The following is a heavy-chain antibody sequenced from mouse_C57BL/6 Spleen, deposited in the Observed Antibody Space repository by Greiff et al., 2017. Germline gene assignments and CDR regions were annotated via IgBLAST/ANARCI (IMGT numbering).Heavy chain of an antibody. CDR3: ARLPFYGNYGYFDV. CDR1: GYAFSSYW. V-gene: IGHV1-80*01. Sequence: LVESGAELVKPGASVKISCKASGYAFSSYWMNWVKQRPGKGLEWIGQIYPGDGDTNYNGKFKGKATLTADKSSSTAYMQLSSLTSEDSAVYFCARLPFYGNYGYFDVWGTGTTVTVSS. D-gene: IGHD2-10*01. J-gene: IGHJ1*03. CDR2: IYPGDGDT.